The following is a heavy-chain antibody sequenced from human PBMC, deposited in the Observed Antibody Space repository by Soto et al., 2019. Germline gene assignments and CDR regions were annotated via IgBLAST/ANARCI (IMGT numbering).Heavy chain of an antibody. V-gene: IGHV1-18*01. CDR1: GYTFTSYG. CDR3: ARDQGGSSWWLRYYYGMDV. CDR2: ISAYNGNT. J-gene: IGHJ6*02. Sequence: ASVKVSCKASGYTFTSYGISWVRQAPGQVLEWMGWISAYNGNTNYAQKLQGRVTMTTDTSTSTAYMELRSLRSDDTAVYYCARDQGGSSWWLRYYYGMDVWGQGTTVTVSS. D-gene: IGHD6-6*01.